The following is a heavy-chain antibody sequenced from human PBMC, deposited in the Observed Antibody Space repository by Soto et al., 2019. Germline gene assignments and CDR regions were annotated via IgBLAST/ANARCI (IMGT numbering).Heavy chain of an antibody. D-gene: IGHD3-16*02. CDR2: IWYDGSNK. Sequence: QVQLVESGGGVVQPGRSLRLSCAASGFTFSSYGMHWVRQAPGKGLEWVAVIWYDGSNKYYADSVKGRFTISRDNSKNTLKLKMNSLRAEETAVYYCERLNYYYFWGSYRFYGMDVWGQGTTVTVSS. J-gene: IGHJ6*02. CDR3: ERLNYYYFWGSYRFYGMDV. V-gene: IGHV3-33*01. CDR1: GFTFSSYG.